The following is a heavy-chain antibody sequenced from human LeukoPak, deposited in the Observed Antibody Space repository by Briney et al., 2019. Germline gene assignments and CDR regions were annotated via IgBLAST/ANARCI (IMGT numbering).Heavy chain of an antibody. Sequence: SETLSLTCTVSGGSISSNAYYWAWIRQPPGKGLEWIGEIYHSGSTNYNPSLKSRVTISVDKSKNQFSLKLSSVTAADTAVYYCARGMGDSSSWYPFDYWGQGTLVTVSS. CDR2: IYHSGST. V-gene: IGHV4-39*07. CDR1: GGSISSNAYY. D-gene: IGHD6-13*01. CDR3: ARGMGDSSSWYPFDY. J-gene: IGHJ4*02.